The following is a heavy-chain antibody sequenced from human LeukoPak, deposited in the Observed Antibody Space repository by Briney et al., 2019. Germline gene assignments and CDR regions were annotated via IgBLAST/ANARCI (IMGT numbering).Heavy chain of an antibody. V-gene: IGHV1-8*01. CDR1: GYTFTSYD. CDR3: ARVAPWDYDFWSGYFPSSYYYYGMDV. J-gene: IGHJ6*02. CDR2: MNPNSGNT. Sequence: ASVKVSCKASGYTFTSYDINWMRQATGQGLEWMGWMNPNSGNTGYTQKFQGRVTMTRNTSISTAYMELSSLRSEDTAVYYCARVAPWDYDFWSGYFPSSYYYYGMDVWGQGTTVTVSS. D-gene: IGHD3-3*01.